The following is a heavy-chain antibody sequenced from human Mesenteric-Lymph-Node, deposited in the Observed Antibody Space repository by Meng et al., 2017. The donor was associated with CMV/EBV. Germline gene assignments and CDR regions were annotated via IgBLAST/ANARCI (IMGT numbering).Heavy chain of an antibody. V-gene: IGHV1-2*02. J-gene: IGHJ3*01. CDR3: VRVTGGYLGAFDV. Sequence: ASSLVSCNASGDTFAAYYIHWVRQATVQGLEWMGWIHPNRGGTKYVQNYQGIVTMTSDTSISTIHMVLSRLRSADTAVYYCVRVTGGYLGAFDVWGQGTMVTVSS. CDR1: GDTFAAYY. CDR2: IHPNRGGT. D-gene: IGHD1-20*01.